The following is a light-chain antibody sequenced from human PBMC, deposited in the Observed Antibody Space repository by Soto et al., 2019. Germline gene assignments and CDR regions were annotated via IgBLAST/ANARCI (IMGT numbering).Light chain of an antibody. CDR1: QDISSY. CDR3: QQLNSYSIFS. Sequence: DIQLTQSPSFLSASVGDRVTITCRASQDISSYLAWYQQKPGKAPKLLIFGVSTLQSGVPSRFSGSGSGTEFTLTISSLQPEDFATYYCQQLNSYSIFSFGPGTKVDIK. V-gene: IGKV1-9*01. J-gene: IGKJ3*01. CDR2: GVS.